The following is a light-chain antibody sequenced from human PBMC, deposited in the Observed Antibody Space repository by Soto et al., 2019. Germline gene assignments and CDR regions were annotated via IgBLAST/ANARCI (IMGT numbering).Light chain of an antibody. Sequence: VLTQSPGTLSSSPGGRVSLSCSASQIVSNNYLAWYQQKSGQAPRLLIFGASNRATGIPDRFSGSGSGTDFTLTISGLEPEDFAVYFCQQYRGSVLTFGGGTKV. V-gene: IGKV3-20*01. J-gene: IGKJ4*01. CDR1: QIVSNNY. CDR2: GAS. CDR3: QQYRGSVLT.